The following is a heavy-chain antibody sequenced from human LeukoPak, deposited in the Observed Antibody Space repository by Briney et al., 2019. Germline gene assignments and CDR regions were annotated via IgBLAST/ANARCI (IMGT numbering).Heavy chain of an antibody. CDR3: ARAQTLHFDY. CDR1: GFTFSRYK. V-gene: IGHV3-21*01. J-gene: IGHJ4*02. Sequence: GGSLRLSCAASGFTFSRYKMNWVRQAPGKGLEWVSSISSSSYIYYADSVKGRFTISRDNAKNSLYLQMNSLRAEDTAVYYCARAQTLHFDYWGQGTLVTVSS. CDR2: ISSSSYI.